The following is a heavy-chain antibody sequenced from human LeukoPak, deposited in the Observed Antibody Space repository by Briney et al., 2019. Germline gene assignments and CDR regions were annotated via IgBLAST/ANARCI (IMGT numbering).Heavy chain of an antibody. J-gene: IGHJ4*02. CDR2: IKSKIDGGTT. CDR1: GFSFSHAW. Sequence: GGSPRLSCAASGFSFSHAWMSWVRQAPGKGLEWVGRIKSKIDGGTTDYAAPVKGRITISRDDSKNTMSLQMNSLKTEDTAVYYCITDDGSSWYPGYRGQGTLVTVSS. D-gene: IGHD6-13*01. V-gene: IGHV3-15*01. CDR3: ITDDGSSWYPGY.